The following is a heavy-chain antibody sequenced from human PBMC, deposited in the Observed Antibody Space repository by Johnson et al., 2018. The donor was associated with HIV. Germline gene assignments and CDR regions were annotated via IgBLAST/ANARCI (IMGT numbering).Heavy chain of an antibody. CDR2: ISGSGGST. CDR3: AKGYYDSSDYYYVGNAFDI. CDR1: GFTFSSYA. J-gene: IGHJ3*02. V-gene: IGHV3-23*04. D-gene: IGHD3-22*01. Sequence: VQLVESGGGLVKPGGSLRLSCAASGFTFSSYAMSWVRQAPGKWLQWVSSISGSGGSTYYADSVKGRFTISRDNSKNTLYLQVNSLRAEDTAIYYCAKGYYDSSDYYYVGNAFDIWGQGTMVTVSS.